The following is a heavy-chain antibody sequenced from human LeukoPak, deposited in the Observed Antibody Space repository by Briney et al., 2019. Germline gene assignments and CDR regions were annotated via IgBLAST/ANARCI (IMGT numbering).Heavy chain of an antibody. CDR2: IYYSGST. J-gene: IGHJ4*02. V-gene: IGHV4-59*09. CDR3: ARGRSGSGYSY. Sequence: EWIGYIYYSGSTNYNPSLKSRVTISVDTSKNQFSLKLSSVTAADTAVYYCARGRSGSGYSYWGQGTLVTVSS. D-gene: IGHD3-22*01.